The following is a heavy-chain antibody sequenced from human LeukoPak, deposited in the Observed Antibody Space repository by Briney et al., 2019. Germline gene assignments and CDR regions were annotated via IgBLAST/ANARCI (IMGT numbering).Heavy chain of an antibody. Sequence: SETLSLTCTVSGGSINSYYWSWIRQPAGKGLEWIGRIYTSGSTNYNPSLKSRVTISVDTSKNQFSLKLSSVTAADTAVYYCARGRALGYCSSTSCHPYNWFDPWGQGTLVTVSS. CDR3: ARGRALGYCSSTSCHPYNWFDP. D-gene: IGHD2-2*01. CDR1: GGSINSYY. CDR2: IYTSGST. V-gene: IGHV4-4*07. J-gene: IGHJ5*02.